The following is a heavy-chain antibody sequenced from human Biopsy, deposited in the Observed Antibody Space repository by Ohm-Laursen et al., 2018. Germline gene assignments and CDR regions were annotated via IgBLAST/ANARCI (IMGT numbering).Heavy chain of an antibody. CDR1: GYSLTELS. J-gene: IGHJ4*02. D-gene: IGHD1-1*01. CDR2: FAPENGRI. Sequence: ASVTVSCKVSGYSLTELSMHWVRQAPGQGLEWMGGFAPENGRIVYSQKFQGRVTITEDTSTSTAYMEVWRLRSDDTAVYYCAADINVWNVNYWGQGTQVIVSS. V-gene: IGHV1-24*01. CDR3: AADINVWNVNY.